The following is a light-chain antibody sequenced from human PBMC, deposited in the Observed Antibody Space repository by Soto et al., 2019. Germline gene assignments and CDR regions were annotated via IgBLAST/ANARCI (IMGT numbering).Light chain of an antibody. CDR3: CSYAGSSYYV. CDR2: EVT. CDR1: NSDIRSNKY. J-gene: IGLJ1*01. Sequence: QSALTQPASVSGFPGQSITISCTGSNSDIRSNKYVSWYQQHPGRAPQLVIYEVTNRPSDVSFRFSGSKSGNTASLTISGLQAEDEADYYCCSYAGSSYYVFGSGTKVTVL. V-gene: IGLV2-14*01.